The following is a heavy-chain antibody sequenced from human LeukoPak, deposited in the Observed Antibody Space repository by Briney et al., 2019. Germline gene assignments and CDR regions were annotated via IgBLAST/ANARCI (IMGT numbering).Heavy chain of an antibody. J-gene: IGHJ3*02. CDR3: ARGGTVTTFDAFDI. CDR1: GGTFTSYA. Sequence: SVKVSCKASGGTFTSYAISWGRQAPGQGLEWMGGIIPIFGTANYAQKFQGRVTITADESTSTAYMELSSLRSEDTAVYYCARGGTVTTFDAFDIWGQGTMVTVSS. CDR2: IIPIFGTA. D-gene: IGHD4-17*01. V-gene: IGHV1-69*13.